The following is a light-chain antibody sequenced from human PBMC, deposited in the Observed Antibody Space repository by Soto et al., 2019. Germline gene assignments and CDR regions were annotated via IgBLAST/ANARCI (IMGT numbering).Light chain of an antibody. CDR2: DVS. CDR1: SSDVGGYNY. J-gene: IGLJ2*01. CDR3: SSYTISSTVV. Sequence: QSVLTQPASVSGSPGQSITISCTGTSSDVGGYNYVFWYQQHPGKAPKLMIYDVSNRPSGVSNRFSGSKSGNTASLTISGLQAEDEADYYCSSYTISSTVVFGGGTKLTVL. V-gene: IGLV2-14*01.